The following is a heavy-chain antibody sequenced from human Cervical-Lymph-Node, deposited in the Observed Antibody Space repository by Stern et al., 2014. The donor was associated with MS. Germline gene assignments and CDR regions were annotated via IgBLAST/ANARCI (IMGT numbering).Heavy chain of an antibody. CDR2: MNPNSGTT. J-gene: IGHJ5*02. CDR1: GYTFTSYD. D-gene: IGHD3-10*01. CDR3: ARDCKLRRFGSRGCFAP. V-gene: IGHV1-8*01. Sequence: VQLVESGAEVKKPGASVKVSCKASGYTFTSYDINWVRQATGQGLEWMGWMNPNSGTTGYAQKFQGRVSMTRNTSISTSYMELSSLRSEDTAVYYCARDCKLRRFGSRGCFAPWGQGTLVTVSS.